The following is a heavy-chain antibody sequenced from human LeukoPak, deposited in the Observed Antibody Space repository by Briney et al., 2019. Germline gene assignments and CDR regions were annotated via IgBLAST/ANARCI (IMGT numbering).Heavy chain of an antibody. Sequence: GGSLRLSCAASEFTFSSYAMNWVRQAPGKGLEWVSGISSSDGTTYYADSVKGRFIISRDNSKNTLFLQMSSLRAEDTAIYYCAKNRFLEWSRFFDYWGQGTLVTVSS. CDR1: EFTFSSYA. J-gene: IGHJ4*02. V-gene: IGHV3-23*01. D-gene: IGHD3-3*01. CDR3: AKNRFLEWSRFFDY. CDR2: ISSSDGTT.